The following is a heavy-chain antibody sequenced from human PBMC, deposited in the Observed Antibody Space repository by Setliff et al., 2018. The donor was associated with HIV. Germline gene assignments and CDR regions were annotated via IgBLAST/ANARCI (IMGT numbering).Heavy chain of an antibody. CDR2: ISVYNGDR. D-gene: IGHD2-2*01. CDR1: GYTFSRFG. V-gene: IGHV1-18*01. CDR3: ARGGGLKPFGYQLDY. Sequence: ASVKVSCKASGYTFSRFGITWVRQAPGQGLEWMGWISVYNGDRDYALNFQGRVTLTTDTSASTAYMELTSLRSDDTAVYYCARGGGLKPFGYQLDYWGQGTLVTVSS. J-gene: IGHJ4*02.